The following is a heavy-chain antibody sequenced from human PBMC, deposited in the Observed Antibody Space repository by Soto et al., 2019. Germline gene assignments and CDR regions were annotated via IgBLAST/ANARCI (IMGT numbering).Heavy chain of an antibody. D-gene: IGHD5-18*01. V-gene: IGHV4-31*03. J-gene: IGHJ4*02. CDR1: SGSISSGGNF. CDR2: IYYSGGT. Sequence: QVQLQESGPGLVKPSQTLSLTCSVSSGSISSGGNFWSWIRQHPEKGLEWIGDIYYSGGTNYNPSLKSRVTISVDTSKNQFSLKVTSVTAADTALYSCARGRDEGYRYGYRYTAISFDSWGQGTLVTVSS. CDR3: ARGRDEGYRYGYRYTAISFDS.